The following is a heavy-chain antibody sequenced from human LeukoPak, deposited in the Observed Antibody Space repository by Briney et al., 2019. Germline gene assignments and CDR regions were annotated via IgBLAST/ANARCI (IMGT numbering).Heavy chain of an antibody. CDR2: INGYNGNT. J-gene: IGHJ4*02. D-gene: IGHD5-18*01. Sequence: GASVKVSCKASGYNFSNYGISWVRQAPGQGLEWMGWINGYNGNTNYAQKLQDRVTMTTDTSTTTAYMELRSLRSDDTAVYYCARDRSLYTSMVDYWGQGTLVTVSS. CDR1: GYNFSNYG. CDR3: ARDRSLYTSMVDY. V-gene: IGHV1-18*01.